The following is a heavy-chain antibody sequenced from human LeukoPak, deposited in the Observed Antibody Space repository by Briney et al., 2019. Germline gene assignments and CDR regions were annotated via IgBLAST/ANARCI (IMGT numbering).Heavy chain of an antibody. CDR2: ISSSSSYI. Sequence: GGSLRLSCAPSGFPFSSYSMNWVRQAPGKGLEWVSSISSSSSYIYYADSVKGRFTISRDNAKNSLYLQMNSLRAEDTAVYYCARLLERAAAGVFDPWGQGTLVTVSS. V-gene: IGHV3-21*01. J-gene: IGHJ5*02. D-gene: IGHD6-13*01. CDR1: GFPFSSYS. CDR3: ARLLERAAAGVFDP.